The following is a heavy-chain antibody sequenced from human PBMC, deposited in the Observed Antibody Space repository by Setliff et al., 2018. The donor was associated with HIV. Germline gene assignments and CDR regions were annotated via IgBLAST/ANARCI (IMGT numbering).Heavy chain of an antibody. CDR2: INPNGGST. V-gene: IGHV1-46*01. D-gene: IGHD6-13*01. CDR1: GYTFTDYY. CDR3: ASSNWQLVVDH. J-gene: IGHJ5*02. Sequence: ASVKVSCKASGYTFTDYYLHWVRQAPGQGPEWMGLINPNGGSTIYAQKFEDRLTVTSDTATTTLYMELRSLRFDDTAMYYCASSNWQLVVDHWGQGTPVTVSS.